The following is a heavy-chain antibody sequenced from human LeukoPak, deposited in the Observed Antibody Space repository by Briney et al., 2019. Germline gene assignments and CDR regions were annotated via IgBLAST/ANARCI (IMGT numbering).Heavy chain of an antibody. CDR2: IWYDGSNK. D-gene: IGHD3-3*01. Sequence: PGGSLRLSCAASGFTFSSYGMHWVRQAPGKGLEWVAVIWYDGSNKYYADSVKGRFTISRDNSKNTLYLQMNNLRAEDTAVYYCARGFGAVIISYGMDVWGQGTTVTVSS. CDR1: GFTFSSYG. CDR3: ARGFGAVIISYGMDV. J-gene: IGHJ6*02. V-gene: IGHV3-33*01.